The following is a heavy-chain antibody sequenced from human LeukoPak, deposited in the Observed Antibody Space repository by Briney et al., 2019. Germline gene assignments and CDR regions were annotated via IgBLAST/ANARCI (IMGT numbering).Heavy chain of an antibody. V-gene: IGHV1-2*02. Sequence: ASVKVSCKASGYTFTGYYMHWVRQAPGPGLEWMGWINPNSGGTNYAQKFQGRVTMTRDTSISTAYMELSRLRSDDTAVYYCARGPGYSYGFIPSAFDIWGQGTMVTVSS. CDR2: INPNSGGT. CDR1: GYTFTGYY. CDR3: ARGPGYSYGFIPSAFDI. J-gene: IGHJ3*02. D-gene: IGHD5-18*01.